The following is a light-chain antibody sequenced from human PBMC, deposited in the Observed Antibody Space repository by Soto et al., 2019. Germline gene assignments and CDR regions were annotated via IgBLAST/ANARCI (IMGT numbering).Light chain of an antibody. CDR1: QSFRGL. Sequence: EVLLTQSPVTLSLSPGERATLSCRASQSFRGLLAWYQQKPGQAPRLLIYDAYNRATGIPPRFSGSGSGTDCTLTISSLEPEDSAVYYCQQRHMLPITFGQWTRLEIK. CDR3: QQRHMLPIT. V-gene: IGKV3-11*01. CDR2: DAY. J-gene: IGKJ5*01.